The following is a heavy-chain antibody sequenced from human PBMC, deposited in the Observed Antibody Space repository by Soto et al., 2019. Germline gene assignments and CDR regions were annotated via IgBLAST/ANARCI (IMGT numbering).Heavy chain of an antibody. CDR2: ISGSGGST. CDR1: GFTFSSYA. CDR3: AKDQYVIAAAAFDY. Sequence: GGSLRLSCAASGFTFSSYAMSWVRQAPGKGLEWVSAISGSGGSTYYADSVKGRFTISRDNSKNTLYLQMNSMRAEDAAVYYCAKDQYVIAAAAFDYWGQGTLVTVSS. J-gene: IGHJ4*02. V-gene: IGHV3-23*01. D-gene: IGHD6-13*01.